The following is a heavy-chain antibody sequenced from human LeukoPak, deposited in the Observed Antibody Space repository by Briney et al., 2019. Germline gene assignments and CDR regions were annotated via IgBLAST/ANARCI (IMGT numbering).Heavy chain of an antibody. CDR1: GGTFSSYA. Sequence: GASVKVSCKASGGTFSSYAISWVRQAPGQGLEWMGGIIPIFGTANYAQKFQGRVTITADESTSTAYMELSGLRSEDTAVYYCASSPYSSSSPGAPEYWGQGTLVTVSS. CDR3: ASSPYSSSSPGAPEY. V-gene: IGHV1-69*13. J-gene: IGHJ4*02. D-gene: IGHD6-6*01. CDR2: IIPIFGTA.